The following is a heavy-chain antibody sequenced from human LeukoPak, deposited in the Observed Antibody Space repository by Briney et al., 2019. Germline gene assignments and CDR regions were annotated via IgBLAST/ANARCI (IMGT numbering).Heavy chain of an antibody. V-gene: IGHV4-59*01. CDR1: GGSISSYY. D-gene: IGHD6-19*01. CDR3: ARGLEQWLVSWYFDL. CDR2: IYYSGST. J-gene: IGHJ2*01. Sequence: SETLSLTCTVSGGSISSYYWSWIRQPPGKGLEWIGYIYYSGSTNYNPSLTSRVTISVDTSKNQFSLKLSSVTAADTAVYYCARGLEQWLVSWYFDLWGRGTLVTVSS.